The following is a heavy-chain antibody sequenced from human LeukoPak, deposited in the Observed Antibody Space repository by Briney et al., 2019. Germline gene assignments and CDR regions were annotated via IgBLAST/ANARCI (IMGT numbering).Heavy chain of an antibody. CDR1: GFNFNTYG. D-gene: IGHD6-19*01. CDR3: ARVGEQWHQLGYLDL. J-gene: IGHJ2*01. CDR2: INWSGNSS. V-gene: IGHV3-20*04. Sequence: GGSLRLSCAASGFNFNTYGMSWVRQGPGKGLEWVSDINWSGNSSGYADSVKGRFTISRDNAENSLYLQMNSLRARDTALYYCARVGEQWHQLGYLDLWGRGTLVTVSS.